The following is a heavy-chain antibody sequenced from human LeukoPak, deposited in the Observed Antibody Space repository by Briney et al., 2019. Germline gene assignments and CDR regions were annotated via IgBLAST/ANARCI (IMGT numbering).Heavy chain of an antibody. Sequence: PSETLSLTCTVSGRPISRYYWSWIRQPAGKGLEWIGRIYTSGSTNYNPSLKSRVTMSVDTSKTQFSLKLSSVTAADTAVYYCAREGRFLEWFEADYYYYYMDVWGKGTTVTVSS. D-gene: IGHD3-3*01. J-gene: IGHJ6*03. CDR2: IYTSGST. CDR1: GRPISRYY. CDR3: AREGRFLEWFEADYYYYYMDV. V-gene: IGHV4-4*07.